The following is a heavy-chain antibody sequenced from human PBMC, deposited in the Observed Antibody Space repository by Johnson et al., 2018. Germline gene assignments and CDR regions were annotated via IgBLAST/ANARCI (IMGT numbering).Heavy chain of an antibody. J-gene: IGHJ3*02. CDR1: GFIFSSYN. D-gene: IGHD2-21*01. CDR3: ARDFVVLGAIRGGAFDM. V-gene: IGHV3-21*01. CDR2: ISRSGDHI. Sequence: EVQLVESGGGLVRPGGSIRLTCAASGFIFSSYNVNWVRQAPGKGLEWVASISRSGDHIQDVASVKGRFIISRDNAKNSLYLQMNSLKAEDTALYYCARDFVVLGAIRGGAFDMWGPGTVVTVSS.